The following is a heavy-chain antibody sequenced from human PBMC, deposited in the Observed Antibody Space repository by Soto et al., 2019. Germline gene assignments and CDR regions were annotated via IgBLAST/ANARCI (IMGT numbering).Heavy chain of an antibody. CDR3: ARGIWFGELDYYGMDV. D-gene: IGHD3-10*01. J-gene: IGHJ6*02. V-gene: IGHV5-10-1*01. CDR1: GYSFTSYW. CDR2: IDPSDSYT. Sequence: GESLKISCKGSGYSFTSYWISWVRQMPGKGLEWMGRIDPSDSYTNYSPSFQGHVTISADKSISTAYLQWSSLKASDTAMYYCARGIWFGELDYYGMDVWGQGTTVTVSS.